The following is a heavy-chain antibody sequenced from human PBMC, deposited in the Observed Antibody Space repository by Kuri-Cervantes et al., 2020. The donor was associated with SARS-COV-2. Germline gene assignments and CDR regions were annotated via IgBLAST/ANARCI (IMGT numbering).Heavy chain of an antibody. V-gene: IGHV3-21*01. CDR2: ISSSSSYI. CDR3: AIIESSSDYYYYYGMDV. D-gene: IGHD3-10*01. CDR1: GFTFSSYS. Sequence: GGSLRPSCAASGFTFSSYSMNWVRQAPGKGLEWVSSISSSSSYIYYADSVKGRFTISRDNAKNSLYLQMNSLRAEDTAVYYCAIIESSSDYYYYYGMDVWGQGTTVTVSS. J-gene: IGHJ6*02.